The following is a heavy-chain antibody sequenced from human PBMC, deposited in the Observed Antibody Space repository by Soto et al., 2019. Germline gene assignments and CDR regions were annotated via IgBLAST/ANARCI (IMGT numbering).Heavy chain of an antibody. CDR3: ARDRLRYCSSTSCYLIDY. J-gene: IGHJ4*02. Sequence: QVQLVESGGGLVKPGGSLRLSCAASGFTFSDYYMSWIRQAPGKGLEWVSYISSSSSYTNYADSVKSRFTISRDNAKNSLYLQMNSLRAEDTAVYYCARDRLRYCSSTSCYLIDYWGQGTLVTVSS. V-gene: IGHV3-11*06. CDR2: ISSSSSYT. D-gene: IGHD2-2*01. CDR1: GFTFSDYY.